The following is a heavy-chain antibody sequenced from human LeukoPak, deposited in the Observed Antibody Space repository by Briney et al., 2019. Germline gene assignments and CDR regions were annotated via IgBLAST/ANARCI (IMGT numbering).Heavy chain of an antibody. CDR1: GYTFTSYW. CDR2: IYPGDSES. CDR3: ARIEGSTFDY. J-gene: IGHJ4*02. Sequence: GESLKISCKGSGYTFTSYWIGWVRQMPGKGLEWMGIIYPGDSESKYNPSLQGQVTISADKSISTAYLQWSSMKASDTAIYYCARIEGSTFDYWGQGTLVTVSS. V-gene: IGHV5-51*01.